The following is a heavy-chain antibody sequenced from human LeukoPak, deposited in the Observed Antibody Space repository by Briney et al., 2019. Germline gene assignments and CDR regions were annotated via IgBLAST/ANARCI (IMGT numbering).Heavy chain of an antibody. CDR3: ARARSAALGYYDFWSGYYPNFDY. D-gene: IGHD3-3*01. V-gene: IGHV4-39*01. J-gene: IGHJ4*02. CDR2: IYYSGST. Sequence: SETLSLTCTVSGGSISSSSYYWGWIRQPPGKGLEWIGSIYYSGSTYYNPSLKSRVTISVDTSKNQFSLKLSSVTAADTAVYYYARARSAALGYYDFWSGYYPNFDYWGQGTLVTVSS. CDR1: GGSISSSSYY.